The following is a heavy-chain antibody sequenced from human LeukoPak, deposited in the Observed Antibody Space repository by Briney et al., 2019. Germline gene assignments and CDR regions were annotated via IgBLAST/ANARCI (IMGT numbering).Heavy chain of an antibody. J-gene: IGHJ2*01. Sequence: PSETLSLTCTVSGGSISSYYWSWIRQPPGKGLEWIGYIYYSGSTNYNPSLKSRVTISVDTSKNQFSLKLSSVTAADTAVYYCARFKYDSSGYYIPHLPIDLWGRGTLVTVSS. CDR2: IYYSGST. D-gene: IGHD3-22*01. CDR1: GGSISSYY. V-gene: IGHV4-59*01. CDR3: ARFKYDSSGYYIPHLPIDL.